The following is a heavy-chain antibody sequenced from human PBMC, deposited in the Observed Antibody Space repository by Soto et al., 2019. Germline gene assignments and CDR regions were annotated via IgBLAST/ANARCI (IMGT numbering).Heavy chain of an antibody. J-gene: IGHJ4*02. CDR1: GGSISSGGYY. V-gene: IGHV4-31*03. CDR3: ARASRKICFDY. CDR2: IYYSGST. Sequence: TSETLSLTCTVSGGSISSGGYYWSWIRQHPGKGLEWIGYIYYSGSTYYNPSLKSRVTISVDTSKNQFSLKLSSVTAADTAVYYCARASRKICFDYWGQGTLVTVSS.